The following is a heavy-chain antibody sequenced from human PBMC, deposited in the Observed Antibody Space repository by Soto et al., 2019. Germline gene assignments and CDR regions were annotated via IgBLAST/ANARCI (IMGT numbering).Heavy chain of an antibody. CDR3: ARDLLTYYYDSSGFPTSNWFAP. D-gene: IGHD3-22*01. J-gene: IGHJ5*02. Sequence: GASVKVSCKASGYTFTSYGISWVRQAPGQGLEWMGWISAYNGNTNYAQKLQGRVTMTTDTSTSTAYMELRSLRSDDTAVYYCARDLLTYYYDSSGFPTSNWFAPWGQGTLVTVSS. CDR2: ISAYNGNT. CDR1: GYTFTSYG. V-gene: IGHV1-18*01.